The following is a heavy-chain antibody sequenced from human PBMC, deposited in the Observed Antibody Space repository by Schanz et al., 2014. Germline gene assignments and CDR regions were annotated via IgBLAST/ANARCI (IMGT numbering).Heavy chain of an antibody. V-gene: IGHV1-69*02. Sequence: QVQLVQSGAEVKKPGSSVNVSCEASGGTFGRHTISWLRQAPGQGLEWMGRNIHVLGVTNYAQKFQGRLTITVDQSKTTAFMELSSLTSEDTALYYCARGGVEMATIRDAFDLWGQGTMVTVS. D-gene: IGHD3-16*01. CDR3: ARGGVEMATIRDAFDL. CDR2: NIHVLGVT. CDR1: GGTFGRHT. J-gene: IGHJ3*01.